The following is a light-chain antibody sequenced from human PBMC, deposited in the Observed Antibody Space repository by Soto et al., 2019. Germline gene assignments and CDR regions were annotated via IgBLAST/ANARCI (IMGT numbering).Light chain of an antibody. CDR1: QSISGT. Sequence: IVMTQSPATLSVSPGGRATLSCRASQSISGTLAWYQQKPGQAPRLLIYGASTRATGIPARFSGSGSGTEFTLTISSLQSEDFAVYYCQQYNNWPPWAFGQGTKVDIK. V-gene: IGKV3-15*01. CDR2: GAS. CDR3: QQYNNWPPWA. J-gene: IGKJ1*01.